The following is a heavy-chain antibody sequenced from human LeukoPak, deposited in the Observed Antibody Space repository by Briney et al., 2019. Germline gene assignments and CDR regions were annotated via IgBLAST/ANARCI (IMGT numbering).Heavy chain of an antibody. CDR3: VXXISSY. CDR1: GXTFTDXX. D-gene: IGHD2/OR15-2a*01. V-gene: IGHV1-2*02. Sequence: SCKXSGXTFTDXXXXXVRXXXXQRLEWMGWINSNSGDTNYAQKFQGRVTMTRDTSISTAYIELSRLTSDDTAVYYCVXXISSYWGQGTLVTXSS. J-gene: IGHJ1*01. CDR2: INSNSGDT.